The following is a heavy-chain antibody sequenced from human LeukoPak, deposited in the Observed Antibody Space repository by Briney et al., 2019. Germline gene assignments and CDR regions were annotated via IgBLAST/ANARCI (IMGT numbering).Heavy chain of an antibody. CDR2: ISGSGGST. J-gene: IGHJ4*02. CDR1: GFTFNSYA. D-gene: IGHD3-16*02. CDR3: AKDPGLTGGVRLGELSLDS. V-gene: IGHV3-23*01. Sequence: GGSLRLSCAASGFTFNSYAMSWVRQAPGKGLEWVSAISGSGGSTYYADSVKGRFTISRDNSKNTLYLQMNSLRAEDTAVYYCAKDPGLTGGVRLGELSLDSWGQGTLVTVSS.